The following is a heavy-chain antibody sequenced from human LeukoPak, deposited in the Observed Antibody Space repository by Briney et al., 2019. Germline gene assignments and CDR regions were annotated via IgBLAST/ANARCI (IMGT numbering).Heavy chain of an antibody. V-gene: IGHV3-23*01. CDR1: GFTFSSYA. Sequence: GGSLRLSCAASGFTFSSYAMSWVRQAPGKGLEWVLAISGSGGSTYYADSVKGRFTISRDNSKNTLYLQMNSLRAEDTAVYYCATDTGGYSYGNPFDYWGQGTLVTVSS. D-gene: IGHD5-18*01. J-gene: IGHJ4*02. CDR2: ISGSGGST. CDR3: ATDTGGYSYGNPFDY.